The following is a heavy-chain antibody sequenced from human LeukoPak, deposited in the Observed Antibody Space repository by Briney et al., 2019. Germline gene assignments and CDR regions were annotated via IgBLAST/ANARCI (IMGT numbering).Heavy chain of an antibody. J-gene: IGHJ4*02. CDR1: GGSFSGYY. D-gene: IGHD3-10*01. V-gene: IGHV4-34*01. Sequence: PSETLSLTCAVYGGSFSGYYWSWIRQPPGKGLEWIGEINHSGSTNYNPSLKSRVTISVDTSKNQFSLKLNSVTAADTAVYYCARGGGSENQYAPWYFDYWGQGTLVTVSS. CDR3: ARGGGSENQYAPWYFDY. CDR2: INHSGST.